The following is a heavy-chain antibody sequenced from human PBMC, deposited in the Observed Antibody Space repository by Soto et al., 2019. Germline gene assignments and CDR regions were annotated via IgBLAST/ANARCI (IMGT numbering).Heavy chain of an antibody. J-gene: IGHJ4*02. CDR1: GGSISSGGYY. Sequence: QVQLQESGPGLVKPSQTLSLTCTVSGGSISSGGYYWSWIRQHPGKGLEWLGYIYYSGSTYYNPSRKSRVTTSVDTSKNQFSLKLGSVTAADTAVYYCARGRGTISGYYPFFGYWGQGTLVTVSS. D-gene: IGHD3-22*01. V-gene: IGHV4-31*03. CDR2: IYYSGST. CDR3: ARGRGTISGYYPFFGY.